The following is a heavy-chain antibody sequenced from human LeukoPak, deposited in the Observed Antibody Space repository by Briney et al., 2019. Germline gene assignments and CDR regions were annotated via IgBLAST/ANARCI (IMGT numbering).Heavy chain of an antibody. D-gene: IGHD3-22*01. Sequence: GGSLRLSCVASGFTFSNYGMHGVRQAPGKGLEWMAFIRDDGSFKYYSDSVKGRLTISRDNSKNTLYLEMNSLRAEDTATYYCAKGIPTISLIVAIFDAFDVWGQGAMVTVSS. CDR1: GFTFSNYG. J-gene: IGHJ3*01. CDR2: IRDDGSFK. CDR3: AKGIPTISLIVAIFDAFDV. V-gene: IGHV3-30*02.